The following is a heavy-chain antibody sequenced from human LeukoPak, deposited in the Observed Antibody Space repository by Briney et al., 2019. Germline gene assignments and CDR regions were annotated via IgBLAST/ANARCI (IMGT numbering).Heavy chain of an antibody. CDR1: GGSISSYF. CDR3: ARRGYYYPYYYGMDV. Sequence: PSETLSLTCTVSGGSISSYFWSWIRQPPGKGLEWIGYIYYSGSTNYNPSLKSRVTISVDTSKNQFSLKLSSVTAADTAVYYCARRGYYYPYYYGMDVWGQGTTVTVSS. J-gene: IGHJ6*02. D-gene: IGHD3-22*01. V-gene: IGHV4-59*08. CDR2: IYYSGST.